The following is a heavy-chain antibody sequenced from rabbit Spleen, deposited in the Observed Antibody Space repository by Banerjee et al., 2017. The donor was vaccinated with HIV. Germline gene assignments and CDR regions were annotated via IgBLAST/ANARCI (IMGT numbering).Heavy chain of an antibody. CDR3: ARDSGSGHYIDVLFSL. J-gene: IGHJ4*01. V-gene: IGHV1S40*01. Sequence: ESGGDLVQPGASLTLSCKASGFDFSGGYDIYWVRQAPGKGLEWIGSMDNSGTWYASWATGRFTISKTSSTVDLKITSLTVADTATYFCARDSGSGHYIDVLFSLWGQGTLVTVS. CDR1: GFDFSGGYD. CDR2: MDNSGT. D-gene: IGHD1-1*01.